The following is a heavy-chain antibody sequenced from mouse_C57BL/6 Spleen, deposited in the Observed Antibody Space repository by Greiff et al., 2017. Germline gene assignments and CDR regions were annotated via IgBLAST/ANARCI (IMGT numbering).Heavy chain of an antibody. Sequence: VQLVESGAELVRPGASVTLSCKASGYTFTDYEMHWVKQTPVHGLEWIGAIDPETGGTAYNQKFKGKAILTADKSSSTAYMELRSLTSEDSAVYYCTRPYRWFAYWGQGTLVTVSA. V-gene: IGHV1-15*01. CDR2: IDPETGGT. D-gene: IGHD2-12*01. J-gene: IGHJ3*01. CDR3: TRPYRWFAY. CDR1: GYTFTDYE.